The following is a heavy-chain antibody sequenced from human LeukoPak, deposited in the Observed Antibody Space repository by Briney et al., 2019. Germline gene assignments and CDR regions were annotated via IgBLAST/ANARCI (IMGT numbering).Heavy chain of an antibody. D-gene: IGHD3-10*01. Sequence: GGSLRLSCAVSGFTVSSNYMTWVRQAPGKGLEWVSVIYSGGATHYADSVRGRFTISRDNAKNSLSLQMNSLRAEDTALYYCASHFSGSGSYYKSLDYWGQGTLVTVSS. CDR1: GFTVSSNY. CDR3: ASHFSGSGSYYKSLDY. J-gene: IGHJ4*02. V-gene: IGHV3-53*01. CDR2: IYSGGAT.